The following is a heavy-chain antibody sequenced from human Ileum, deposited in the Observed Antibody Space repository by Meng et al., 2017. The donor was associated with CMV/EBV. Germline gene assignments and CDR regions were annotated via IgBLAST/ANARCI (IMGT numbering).Heavy chain of an antibody. CDR2: IYHSGST. CDR1: GYSISSGYY. D-gene: IGHD2-2*01. V-gene: IGHV4-38-2*02. CDR3: ARGLIVVVPAAKRGVYFDY. J-gene: IGHJ4*02. Sequence: SETLSLTCTVSGYSISSGYYWGWIRQPPGKGREWIGSIYHSGSTYYNPSLKSRVTISVDTSKNQFSLKLSSVTAADTAVYYCARGLIVVVPAAKRGVYFDYWGQGTLVTVSS.